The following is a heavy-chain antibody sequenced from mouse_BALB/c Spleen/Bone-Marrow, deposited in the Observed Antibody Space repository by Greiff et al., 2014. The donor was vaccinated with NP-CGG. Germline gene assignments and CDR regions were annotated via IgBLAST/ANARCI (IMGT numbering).Heavy chain of an antibody. CDR2: ISSGSSSI. D-gene: IGHD2-4*01. V-gene: IGHV5-17*02. J-gene: IGHJ4*01. CDR3: ARDDYDYAMDY. Sequence: EVKLVESGGGLVQPGGSRKLSCAASGFTFSSFGMYWVRQAPEKGLEWVAYISSGSSSIYYADTVKGRFTIPRDNPKNTLFLQMTSLRSEDTAMYYCARDDYDYAMDYWGQGTSVTVSS. CDR1: GFTFSSFG.